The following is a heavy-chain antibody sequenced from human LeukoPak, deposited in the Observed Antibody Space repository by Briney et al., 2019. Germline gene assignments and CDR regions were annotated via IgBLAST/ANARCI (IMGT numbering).Heavy chain of an antibody. D-gene: IGHD6-19*01. CDR1: GFTFSTYT. CDR2: ISSSSSYI. CDR3: ARGQWPDY. V-gene: IGHV3-21*01. J-gene: IGHJ4*02. Sequence: GGSLRLSCAASGFTFSTYTMNWVRQAPGKGLEGVSSISSSSSYIAYSDSVKGRFTISRDNAKSSLYLHMNTRRAEDTAVFYCARGQWPDYWGQGTLLIVSS.